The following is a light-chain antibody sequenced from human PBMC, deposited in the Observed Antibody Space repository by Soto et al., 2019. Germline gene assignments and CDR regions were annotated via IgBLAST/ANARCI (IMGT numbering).Light chain of an antibody. V-gene: IGLV2-11*01. CDR2: AVN. J-gene: IGLJ3*02. Sequence: QSALTQPRSVSGSPGQSVTISCTGTSSDVGGYNYVSWYQQHPGKAPKLMIYAVNERPSGVPDRFSGSKSGNTASLTISGLQTEDAADYYCCSYAGYYTVMFGGGTKVTVL. CDR3: CSYAGYYTVM. CDR1: SSDVGGYNY.